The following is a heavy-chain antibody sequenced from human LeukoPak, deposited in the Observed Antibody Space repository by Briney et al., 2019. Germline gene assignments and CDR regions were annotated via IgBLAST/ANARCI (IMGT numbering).Heavy chain of an antibody. D-gene: IGHD3-22*01. J-gene: IGHJ4*02. Sequence: GASVKVSCKASGYTFTSYGISWVRQAPGQGLEWMGWISAYNGNTNYAQKLQGTVTMTTDTSTSTAYMELRSLRSDDTAVYYCARMSITMIVVVRDFDYWGQGTLVTGSS. CDR2: ISAYNGNT. V-gene: IGHV1-18*01. CDR3: ARMSITMIVVVRDFDY. CDR1: GYTFTSYG.